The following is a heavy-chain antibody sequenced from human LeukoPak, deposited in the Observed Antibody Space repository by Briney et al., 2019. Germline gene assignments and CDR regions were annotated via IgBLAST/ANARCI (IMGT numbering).Heavy chain of an antibody. Sequence: GGSLRLSCAASGFTFSDYYMSWIRQAPGKGLEWVSYISSSGSTIYYADSVKGRFTISRDNAKNSLYLQMNSLRAEDTAVYYCXXXSXXTYDILTGYFFSPPDYWGQGTLVTVSS. D-gene: IGHD3-9*01. CDR2: ISSSGSTI. CDR1: GFTFSDYY. J-gene: IGHJ4*02. CDR3: XXXSXXTYDILTGYFFSPPDY. V-gene: IGHV3-11*01.